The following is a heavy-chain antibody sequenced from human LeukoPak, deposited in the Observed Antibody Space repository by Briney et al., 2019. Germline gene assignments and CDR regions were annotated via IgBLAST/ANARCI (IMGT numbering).Heavy chain of an antibody. J-gene: IGHJ3*02. Sequence: PLETLSLTCTVSGGSISSYYWSWIRQPPGKGLEWIGYIYYSGSTNYNPSLKSRVTISVDTSKNQFSLKLSSVTAADTAVYYCARNYYDSSFDAFDIWGQGTMVTVSS. CDR2: IYYSGST. CDR3: ARNYYDSSFDAFDI. V-gene: IGHV4-59*01. D-gene: IGHD3-22*01. CDR1: GGSISSYY.